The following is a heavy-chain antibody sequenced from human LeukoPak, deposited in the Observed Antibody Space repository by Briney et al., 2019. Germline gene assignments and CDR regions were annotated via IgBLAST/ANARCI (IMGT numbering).Heavy chain of an antibody. D-gene: IGHD7-27*01. CDR3: ARERPGEDTFDI. CDR1: GFTFSSYE. J-gene: IGHJ3*02. Sequence: PGGSLRLSCAASGFTFSSYEMNWVRQAPGKGLGWGSFISSSGNTIYYADSVKGRFIISRDNAKNSLYLQMNSLRTEDTAVYYCARERPGEDTFDIWGQGTVVTVSS. V-gene: IGHV3-48*03. CDR2: ISSSGNTI.